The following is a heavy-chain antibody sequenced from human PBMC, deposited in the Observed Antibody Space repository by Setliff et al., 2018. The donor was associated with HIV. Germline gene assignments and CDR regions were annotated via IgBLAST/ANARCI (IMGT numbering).Heavy chain of an antibody. CDR1: GYTFTSYG. D-gene: IGHD4-17*01. J-gene: IGHJ3*02. CDR2: ISAYNGNT. V-gene: IGHV1-18*01. CDR3: ARFDHYGDYGRIGDAFDI. Sequence: ASVKVSCKASGYTFTSYGISWVRQAPGQGLEWMGWISAYNGNTNYAQKLQGRVTMTTDTSTSTAYMELSSLRAEDTAVYYCARFDHYGDYGRIGDAFDIWGQGTMVTVSS.